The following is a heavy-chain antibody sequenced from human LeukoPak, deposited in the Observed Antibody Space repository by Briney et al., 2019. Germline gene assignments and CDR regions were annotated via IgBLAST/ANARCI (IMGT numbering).Heavy chain of an antibody. V-gene: IGHV4-30-2*01. CDR1: GGSISSGVYS. CDR2: IHHSRNT. J-gene: IGHJ4*02. Sequence: SQTLSLTCAVSGGSISSGVYSWTWVRQPPGKGVEWIGYIHHSRNTYYKSSLKGRITMSLDRSKNQFSLILTSVTAADTAVYYCARFDTSNWGNFDYWGQGTLVTVSS. D-gene: IGHD6-13*01. CDR3: ARFDTSNWGNFDY.